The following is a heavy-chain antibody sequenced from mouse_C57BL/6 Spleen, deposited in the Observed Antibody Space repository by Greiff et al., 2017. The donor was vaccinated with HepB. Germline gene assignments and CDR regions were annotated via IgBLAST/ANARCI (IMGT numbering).Heavy chain of an antibody. V-gene: IGHV1-80*01. D-gene: IGHD3-3*01. CDR1: GYAFSSYW. Sequence: QVQLKESGAELVKPGSSVKISCKASGYAFSSYWMNWVKQRPGKGLEWIGQIYPGDGDTNYNGKFKGKATLTADKSSSTAYMQLSSLTSEDSAVYFCARWGLGTAWFAYWGQGTLVTVSA. CDR2: IYPGDGDT. J-gene: IGHJ3*01. CDR3: ARWGLGTAWFAY.